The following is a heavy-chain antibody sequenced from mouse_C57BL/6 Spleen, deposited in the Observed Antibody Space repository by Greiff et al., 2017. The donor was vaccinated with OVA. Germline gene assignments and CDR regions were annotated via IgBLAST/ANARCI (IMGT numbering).Heavy chain of an antibody. J-gene: IGHJ2*01. CDR1: GYTFTSYW. CDR2: IYPGSGSS. Sequence: QVQLQQPGAELVKPGASVKMSCKASGYTFTSYWITWVKQRPGQGLEWIGDIYPGSGSSNYNEKFKSKATLTVDTSSSTAYMQLSSLTSKDSAVYYFAREGYDYFYWGQGTTLTVSS. V-gene: IGHV1-55*01. D-gene: IGHD2-4*01. CDR3: AREGYDYFY.